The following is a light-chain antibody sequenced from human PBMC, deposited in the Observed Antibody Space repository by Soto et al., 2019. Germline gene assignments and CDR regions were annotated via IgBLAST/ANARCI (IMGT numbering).Light chain of an antibody. CDR1: SSNVGGYNY. J-gene: IGLJ2*01. V-gene: IGLV2-11*01. Sequence: QSALTQPRSVSGSPGQSVTISCTGTSSNVGGYNYVSWYQHHPGKAPKLLIYDVSKRPSGVPDRFSGFKSGNTASLTISGLQAEDEADYHCCSYAGSYTLLFGGGTKLTVL. CDR3: CSYAGSYTLL. CDR2: DVS.